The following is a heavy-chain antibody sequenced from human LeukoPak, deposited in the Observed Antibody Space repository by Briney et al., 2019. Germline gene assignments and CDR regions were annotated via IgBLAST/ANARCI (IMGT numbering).Heavy chain of an antibody. V-gene: IGHV3-66*02. J-gene: IGHJ4*02. CDR1: GFTVSSNY. CDR3: ARLEYSSTGNY. D-gene: IGHD6-6*01. Sequence: PGGSLRLSCAAPGFTVSSNYMSWVRQAPGKGLEWVSVIYSGGSTYYADSVKGRFTISRDNSKNTLYLQMNSLRAEDTAVYYCARLEYSSTGNYWGQGTLVTVSS. CDR2: IYSGGST.